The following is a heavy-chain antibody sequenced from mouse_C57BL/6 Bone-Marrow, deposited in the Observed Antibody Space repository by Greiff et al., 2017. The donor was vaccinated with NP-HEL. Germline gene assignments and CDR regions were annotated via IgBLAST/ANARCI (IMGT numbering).Heavy chain of an antibody. CDR3: ARDYDYGGAMDY. D-gene: IGHD2-4*01. Sequence: VQLQQPGAELVKPGASVKLSCKASGYTFTSYWMHWVKQRPGQGLEWIGMIHPNSGSTNYNEKFKSKATLTVDKSSSTAYMQLSSLTSEDSEVYYCARDYDYGGAMDYWGQGTSVTVSS. J-gene: IGHJ4*01. CDR1: GYTFTSYW. V-gene: IGHV1-64*01. CDR2: IHPNSGST.